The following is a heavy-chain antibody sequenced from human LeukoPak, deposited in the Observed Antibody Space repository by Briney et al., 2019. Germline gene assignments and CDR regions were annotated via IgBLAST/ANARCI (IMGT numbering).Heavy chain of an antibody. CDR2: IYYSGST. Sequence: KASETLSLTCTVSGGSISSYYWSWIRQPPGKGLEWIGYIYYSGSTNYNPSLKSRVTISVDTSKNQFSLKLSSVTAADTAVYYCAGYRVGGCAFDVWGQGTMVTVSS. D-gene: IGHD6-25*01. V-gene: IGHV4-59*08. J-gene: IGHJ3*01. CDR3: AGYRVGGCAFDV. CDR1: GGSISSYY.